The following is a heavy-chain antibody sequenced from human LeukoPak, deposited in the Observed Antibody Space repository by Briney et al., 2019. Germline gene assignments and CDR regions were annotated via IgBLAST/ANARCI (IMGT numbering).Heavy chain of an antibody. J-gene: IGHJ4*02. CDR2: IRYGGSNK. CDR3: ARVSRVVRGVIVLGY. Sequence: GGSLRLSCAASGFTFSSYGMHWVRQAPGKGLEWVAFIRYGGSNKYYADSVKGRFTISRDNSKNTLYLQMNSLRAEDTAVYYCARVSRVVRGVIVLGYWGQGTLVTVSS. D-gene: IGHD3-10*01. CDR1: GFTFSSYG. V-gene: IGHV3-30*02.